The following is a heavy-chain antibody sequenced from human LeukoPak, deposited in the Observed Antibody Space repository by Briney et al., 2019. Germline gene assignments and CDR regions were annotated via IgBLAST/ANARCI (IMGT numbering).Heavy chain of an antibody. D-gene: IGHD6-13*01. CDR2: INHSGST. CDR1: GGSFSGYY. V-gene: IGHV4-34*01. Sequence: SETLSLTCAVYGGSFSGYYWGWIRQPPGKGLEWIGEINHSGSTNYNPSLKSRVTISVDTSKNQFSLKLSSVTAADTAVYYCARGGDSSSWYTDWFDPWGQGTLVTVSS. CDR3: ARGGDSSSWYTDWFDP. J-gene: IGHJ5*02.